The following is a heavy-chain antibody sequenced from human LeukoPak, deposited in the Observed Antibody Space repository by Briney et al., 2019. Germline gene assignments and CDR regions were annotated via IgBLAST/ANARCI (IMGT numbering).Heavy chain of an antibody. J-gene: IGHJ4*02. V-gene: IGHV3-64D*06. CDR1: GFTFSSYA. CDR3: VKDAHDYGDSGDY. CDR2: ISSNGGST. Sequence: GGSLRLSCSASGFTFSSYAMHWVRQAPGKGLEYVSAISSNGGSTYYADSVKGRFTISRDNSKNTLYLRMSSLRAEDTAVYYCVKDAHDYGDSGDYWGQGTLVTVSS. D-gene: IGHD4-17*01.